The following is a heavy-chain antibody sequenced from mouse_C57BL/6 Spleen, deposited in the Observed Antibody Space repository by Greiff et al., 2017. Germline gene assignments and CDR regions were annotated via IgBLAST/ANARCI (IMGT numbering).Heavy chain of an antibody. CDR3: ARYGDYGWFDY. CDR2: IRNKANGYTT. CDR1: GFSFTDYY. Sequence: DVNLVESGRGLVQPGGSLSLSCAASGFSFTDYYISWVRQPPGKALEWLGFIRNKANGYTTEYRASVIGRFTISSDNSQSILYLQMDAPGAEDSATSYCARYGDYGWFDYWGTGTLVTVSA. J-gene: IGHJ3*01. D-gene: IGHD2-4*01. V-gene: IGHV7-3*01.